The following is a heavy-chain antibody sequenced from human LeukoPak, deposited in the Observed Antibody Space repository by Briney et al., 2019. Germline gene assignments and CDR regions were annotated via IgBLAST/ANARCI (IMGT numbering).Heavy chain of an antibody. V-gene: IGHV3-48*01. CDR1: GFTFRRYD. J-gene: IGHJ4*02. Sequence: GGSLRLSCEASGFTFRRYDMIWVRQAPGKGLEWVSYISSSSSTIYYADSVKGRFTISRDNAKNSLYLQVNSLRAEDTAVYFCVSAPCANLYGYAFWGQGTLVTVSS. CDR3: VSAPCANLYGYAF. D-gene: IGHD5-18*01. CDR2: ISSSSSTI.